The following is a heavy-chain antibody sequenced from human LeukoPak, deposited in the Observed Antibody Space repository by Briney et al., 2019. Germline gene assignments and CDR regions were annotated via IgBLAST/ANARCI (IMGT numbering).Heavy chain of an antibody. V-gene: IGHV3-7*01. J-gene: IGHJ4*02. D-gene: IGHD2-8*02. CDR1: GFTFSRYW. Sequence: PGGSLRLSCAASGFTFSRYWMSWVRQAPGKGLEWVANIKQDGSEKDYVDSVKGRFTISRDNAKNSLYLQMNSLTAEDTAVYYCAREHTEDFDYWGQGPLVTVSS. CDR3: AREHTEDFDY. CDR2: IKQDGSEK.